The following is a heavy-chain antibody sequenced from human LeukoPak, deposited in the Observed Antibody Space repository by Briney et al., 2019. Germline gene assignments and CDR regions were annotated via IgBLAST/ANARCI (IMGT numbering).Heavy chain of an antibody. CDR3: AGHVSAAAGGR. D-gene: IGHD6-13*01. CDR1: GGSISSYY. V-gene: IGHV4-59*12. CDR2: IYYSGST. J-gene: IGHJ4*02. Sequence: SETLSLTCTVSGGSISSYYWSWIRQPPGKGLEWIGYIYYSGSTKYNPSLKSRVTISLDTSKNQFSLKLNSMTAADTAVYYCAGHVSAAAGGRWGQGTLVTVSS.